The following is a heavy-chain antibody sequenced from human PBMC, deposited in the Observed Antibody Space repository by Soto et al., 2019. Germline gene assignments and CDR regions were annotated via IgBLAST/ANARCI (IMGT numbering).Heavy chain of an antibody. CDR1: GFTFSSYA. D-gene: IGHD3-10*01. Sequence: SGGSLRLSCAASGFTFSSYAMHWVRQAPGKGLEWVAVISYDGSNKYYADSVKGRFTISRDNSKNTLYLQMNSLRAEDTAVYYCARDLLTLYGSGRPDYWGQGTLVTVSS. V-gene: IGHV3-30-3*01. J-gene: IGHJ4*02. CDR3: ARDLLTLYGSGRPDY. CDR2: ISYDGSNK.